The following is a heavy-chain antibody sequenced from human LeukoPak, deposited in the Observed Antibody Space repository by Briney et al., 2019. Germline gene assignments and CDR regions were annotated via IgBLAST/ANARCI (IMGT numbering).Heavy chain of an antibody. J-gene: IGHJ3*02. D-gene: IGHD2-21*02. CDR3: AGAHCGGDCYSGRAFDI. V-gene: IGHV4-39*07. Sequence: SETLSLTCTVSGGSISTSNYYWGWIRQPPGKGLEWIGNIFYSGSTYYGPSLKSRLTISLDTSRNQFSLKLSSVTAADTAVYYCAGAHCGGDCYSGRAFDIWGQGTMVTVSS. CDR1: GGSISTSNYY. CDR2: IFYSGST.